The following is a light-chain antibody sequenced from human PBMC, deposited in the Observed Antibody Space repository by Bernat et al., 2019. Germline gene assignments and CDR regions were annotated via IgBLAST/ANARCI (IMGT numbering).Light chain of an antibody. Sequence: DIVMTQTPLSLSVTPGQPASISCKSSQSLLHSDGKTYLYWYLQRPGQPPQLLMYEVSNRHSGAPDRFTGSGSGTDFTLKISRVESEDFGIYYCMQSAQLPWTFGQGTKLDIK. CDR3: MQSAQLPWT. J-gene: IGKJ1*01. CDR2: EVS. V-gene: IGKV2D-29*01. CDR1: QSLLHSDGKTY.